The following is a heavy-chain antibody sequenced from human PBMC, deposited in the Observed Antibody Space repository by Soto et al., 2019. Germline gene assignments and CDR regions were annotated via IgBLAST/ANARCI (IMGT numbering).Heavy chain of an antibody. Sequence: SETLSLTCTFSGGSISVYYLNWIRQPPGKGLQWIGSSSYNGGTFYNPSLKGRVVISFDTSKKQSSLQVTSVTAADTAVYFCARHRIEVVWRGFDFWGQGSPVTVSS. CDR2: SSYNGGT. V-gene: IGHV4-59*08. CDR3: ARHRIEVVWRGFDF. CDR1: GGSISVYY. J-gene: IGHJ4*02. D-gene: IGHD3-10*01.